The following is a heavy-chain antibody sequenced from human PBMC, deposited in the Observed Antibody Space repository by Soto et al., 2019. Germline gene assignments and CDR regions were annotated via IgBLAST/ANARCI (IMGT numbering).Heavy chain of an antibody. J-gene: IGHJ4*02. CDR1: GYTFTSYG. V-gene: IGHV1-18*01. CDR3: ARDKLMITFGGVIASDY. Sequence: QVQLVQSGAEVNKPRASVKVSYKASGYTFTSYGISWVRQAPGQGLEWMGWISAYNGNTNYAQKLQGRVTMTTDTSTSTAYMELRSLRSDDTAVYYCARDKLMITFGGVIASDYWGQGTLVTVSS. CDR2: ISAYNGNT. D-gene: IGHD3-16*02.